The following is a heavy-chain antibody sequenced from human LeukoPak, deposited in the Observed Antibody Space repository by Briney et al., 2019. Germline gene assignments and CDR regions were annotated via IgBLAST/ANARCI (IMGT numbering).Heavy chain of an antibody. J-gene: IGHJ3*02. V-gene: IGHV7-4-1*02. CDR1: GYTFTSYY. CDR2: INTNTGNP. Sequence: ASVKVSCKASGYTFTSYYMHWVRQSPGQGLEWMGWINTNTGNPTYAQGFTGRFVFSLDTSVSTAYLQISSLKAEDTAVYYCARTKRIYMADAFDIWGQGTMVTVSS. CDR3: ARTKRIYMADAFDI. D-gene: IGHD2/OR15-2a*01.